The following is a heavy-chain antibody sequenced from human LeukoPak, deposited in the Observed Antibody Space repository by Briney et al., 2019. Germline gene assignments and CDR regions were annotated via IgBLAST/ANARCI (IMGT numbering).Heavy chain of an antibody. Sequence: GGSLRLSCAASGFTFSSYGMHWVRQAPGKGLEWVAVIWYDGSNKYYADSVKGRFTISRDNSKNTLYLQMNSLRAEDTAVYYCAREGLYCSGGSCYPKPFDYWGQGTLVTVSS. CDR1: GFTFSSYG. CDR3: AREGLYCSGGSCYPKPFDY. V-gene: IGHV3-33*01. CDR2: IWYDGSNK. J-gene: IGHJ4*02. D-gene: IGHD2-15*01.